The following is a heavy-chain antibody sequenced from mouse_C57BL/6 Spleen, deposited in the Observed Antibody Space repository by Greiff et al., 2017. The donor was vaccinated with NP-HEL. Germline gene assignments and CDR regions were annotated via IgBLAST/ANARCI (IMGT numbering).Heavy chain of an antibody. CDR2: FYPGSGSI. CDR1: GYTFTEYT. CDR3: ARHEEGDGYYVWYFDV. Sequence: QVHVKQSGAELVKPGASVKLSCKASGYTFTEYTIHWVKQRSGQGLEWIGWFYPGSGSIKYNEKFKDKATLTADKSSSTVYMELSRLTSEDSAVCFCARHEEGDGYYVWYFDVWGTGTTVTVSS. D-gene: IGHD2-3*01. V-gene: IGHV1-62-2*01. J-gene: IGHJ1*03.